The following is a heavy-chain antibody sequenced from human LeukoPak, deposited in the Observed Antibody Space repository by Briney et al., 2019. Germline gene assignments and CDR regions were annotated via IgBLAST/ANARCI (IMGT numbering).Heavy chain of an antibody. D-gene: IGHD2-15*01. J-gene: IGHJ6*02. CDR1: GGSISSYY. Sequence: SETLSLTCTVSGGSISSYYWSWIRQLPGKGLEWIGYIYYSGSTNYNPSLKSRVTISVDTSKNQFSLKLSSVTAADTAVYYCARHGGGPGSYYYGMDVWGQGTTVTVSS. CDR2: IYYSGST. CDR3: ARHGGGPGSYYYGMDV. V-gene: IGHV4-59*08.